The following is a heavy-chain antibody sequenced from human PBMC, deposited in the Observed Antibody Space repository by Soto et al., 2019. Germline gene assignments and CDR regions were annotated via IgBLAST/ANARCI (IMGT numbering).Heavy chain of an antibody. CDR3: AKDRGSVTIAARTEY. CDR1: GFTFSSYA. Sequence: VPLLESGGGLVQPGGSLRLSCAASGFTFSSYAMSWVRQAPGKGLEWVSAISGSGGSTYYADSVKGRFTISRDNSKNTLYLQMNSLRAEDTAVYYCAKDRGSVTIAARTEYWGQGTLVTVSS. J-gene: IGHJ4*02. CDR2: ISGSGGST. V-gene: IGHV3-23*01. D-gene: IGHD6-6*01.